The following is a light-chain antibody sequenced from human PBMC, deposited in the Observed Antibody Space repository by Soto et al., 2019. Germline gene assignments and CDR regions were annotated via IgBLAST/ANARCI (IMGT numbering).Light chain of an antibody. J-gene: IGLJ1*01. CDR1: SSDGGGYNY. CDR2: DVS. Sequence: QSALTQPASVSGSPGQSIAISCTGTSSDGGGYNYVSWYQQHPGKAPKLMVYDVSNRPSGVSNRFSGSKSGNTASLTISGLQAEYEADYYCSSYTSSSTYVFGTGTKLTVL. V-gene: IGLV2-14*01. CDR3: SSYTSSSTYV.